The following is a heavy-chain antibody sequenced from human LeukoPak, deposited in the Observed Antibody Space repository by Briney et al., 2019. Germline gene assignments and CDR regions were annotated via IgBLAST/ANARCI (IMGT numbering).Heavy chain of an antibody. Sequence: GASVKVSCKASGYTFTSYGISWVRRAPGQGLEWMGWISAYNGNTNYAQKLQGRVTMTTDTSTSTAYMELRSLRSDDTAVYYCARGLQENLACLQAFSAFDIGGKGTMVTVSS. CDR3: ARGLQENLACLQAFSAFDI. J-gene: IGHJ3*02. D-gene: IGHD5-24*01. CDR2: ISAYNGNT. V-gene: IGHV1-18*01. CDR1: GYTFTSYG.